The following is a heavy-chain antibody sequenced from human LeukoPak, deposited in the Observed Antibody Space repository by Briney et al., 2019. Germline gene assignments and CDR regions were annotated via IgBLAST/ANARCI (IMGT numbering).Heavy chain of an antibody. J-gene: IGHJ3*02. Sequence: SVKVSCKASGYTFTSYDINWVRQATGQGLEWMGWMNPNSGNTGYAQKFQGRVTITRNTSISTAYMELSSLRSEDTAVYYCARARRYPTIFDIWGQGTMVTVSS. CDR3: ARARRYPTIFDI. V-gene: IGHV1-8*03. CDR2: MNPNSGNT. D-gene: IGHD5-12*01. CDR1: GYTFTSYD.